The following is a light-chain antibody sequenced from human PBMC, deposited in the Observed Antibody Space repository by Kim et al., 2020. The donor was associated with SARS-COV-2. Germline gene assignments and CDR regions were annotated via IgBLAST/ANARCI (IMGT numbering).Light chain of an antibody. CDR2: GAS. V-gene: IGKV3-15*01. J-gene: IGKJ1*01. Sequence: EIVMTQSQATLSVSPGERATLSCRASQSVSSNLAWYQQKPGQAPRLLIYGASTRATGIPARFSGSGSGTEFTLTISSLQSEDFAVYYCQQYNKWSGTFGQGTKVDIK. CDR3: QQYNKWSGT. CDR1: QSVSSN.